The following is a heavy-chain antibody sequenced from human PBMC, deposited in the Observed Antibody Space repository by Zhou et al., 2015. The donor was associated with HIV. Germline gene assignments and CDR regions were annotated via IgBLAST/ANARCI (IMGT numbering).Heavy chain of an antibody. CDR3: ARDDKGEGGCWLQGTWST. V-gene: IGHV1-46*01. D-gene: IGHD3-16*01. CDR1: GYTLTSYY. J-gene: IGHJ1*01. Sequence: QVQLVQSGTEVKRPGASVKVACKASGYTLTSYYLHWVRQAPGQRPEWLGTTNPSADSTLYAQNFRGRLTVTRDTSTNTAYMELRSLRFEDTAVYYCARDDKGEGGCWLQGTWSTWGQGTLVIVSS. CDR2: TNPSADST.